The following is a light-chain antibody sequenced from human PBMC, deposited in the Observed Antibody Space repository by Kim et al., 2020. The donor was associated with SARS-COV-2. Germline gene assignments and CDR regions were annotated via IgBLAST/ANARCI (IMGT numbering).Light chain of an antibody. Sequence: PEERATLSCRASQSVNNNYLAWYQQKPGQAPRLLIYGASSRATGIPDRFSGSGSGTDFTLTISRLEPEDFAVYYCQQYGSSPPITFGQGTRLEIK. CDR1: QSVNNNY. V-gene: IGKV3-20*01. J-gene: IGKJ5*01. CDR2: GAS. CDR3: QQYGSSPPIT.